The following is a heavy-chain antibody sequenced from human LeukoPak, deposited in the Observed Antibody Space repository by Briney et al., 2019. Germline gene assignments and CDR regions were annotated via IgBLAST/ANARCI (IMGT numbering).Heavy chain of an antibody. V-gene: IGHV1-69*06. Sequence: SVKVSCKASGGAFSSYAISWVRQAPGQGGEWMGGIIPIFGTANYAQKFQGKVTITADKSTSTADMELRSLRSEDTAVYYCARRGYFDWNDAFDIWGQGTMVTVSS. CDR2: IIPIFGTA. D-gene: IGHD3-9*01. CDR3: ARRGYFDWNDAFDI. CDR1: GGAFSSYA. J-gene: IGHJ3*02.